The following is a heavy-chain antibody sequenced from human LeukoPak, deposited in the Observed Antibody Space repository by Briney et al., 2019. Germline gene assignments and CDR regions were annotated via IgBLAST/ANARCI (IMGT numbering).Heavy chain of an antibody. D-gene: IGHD1-14*01. Sequence: PSETLSLTCTVSGGSISSYYWSWIRQPAGKGLEWIGRIYTSGSTNYNPSLKCRVTISVGKSKNQFSLRLGSVTAEDTAVYYCAGNHSFDIWGQGTMVTVSS. CDR1: GGSISSYY. V-gene: IGHV4-4*07. CDR3: AGNHSFDI. J-gene: IGHJ3*02. CDR2: IYTSGST.